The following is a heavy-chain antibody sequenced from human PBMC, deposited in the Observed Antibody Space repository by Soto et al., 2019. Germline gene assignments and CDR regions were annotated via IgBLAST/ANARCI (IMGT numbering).Heavy chain of an antibody. CDR1: GFTFSSYA. J-gene: IGHJ6*02. CDR3: AKALGATSYYYYGMDV. V-gene: IGHV3-23*01. Sequence: GGSLRLSCAASGFTFSSYAMSWVRQASGKGLEWVSAISGSGGSTYYADSVKGRFTISRDNSKNTLYLQMNSLRAEDTAVYYCAKALGATSYYYYGMDVWGQGTTVTVSS. D-gene: IGHD1-26*01. CDR2: ISGSGGST.